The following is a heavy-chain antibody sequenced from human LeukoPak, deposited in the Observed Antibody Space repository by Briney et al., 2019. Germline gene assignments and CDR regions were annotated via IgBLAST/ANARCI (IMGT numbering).Heavy chain of an antibody. CDR2: IKQDGSEK. D-gene: IGHD4-17*01. V-gene: IGHV3-7*01. J-gene: IGHJ6*02. CDR1: GFTFSSYW. Sequence: PGGSLRLSCAASGFTFSSYWMSWVRQAPGKGLEWVANIKQDGSEKYYVDSVKGRFTISRDNAKNSLHLQMNSLRAEDTAVYHCARDRDLDGDYYYYGMDVWGQGTTVTVSS. CDR3: ARDRDLDGDYYYYGMDV.